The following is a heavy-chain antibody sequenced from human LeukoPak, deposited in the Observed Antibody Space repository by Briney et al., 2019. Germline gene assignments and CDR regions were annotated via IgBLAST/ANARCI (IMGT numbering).Heavy chain of an antibody. CDR1: GFTFSDYY. V-gene: IGHV3-11*01. J-gene: IGHJ3*02. Sequence: GGSLRLSCAASGFTFSDYYMSWIRQAPGKGLEWVSYISSSGSTIYYADSVKGRFTISRDNAKNSLYLQKNSLRAEDTAVYYCARATHYDAFDIWGQGTMVTVSS. CDR2: ISSSGSTI. CDR3: ARATHYDAFDI.